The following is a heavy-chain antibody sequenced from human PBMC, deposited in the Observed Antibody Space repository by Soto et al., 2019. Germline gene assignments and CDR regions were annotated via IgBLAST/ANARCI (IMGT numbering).Heavy chain of an antibody. CDR2: IIPSFGTT. J-gene: IGHJ6*02. Sequence: QVQLVQSGAEVKKPGSSVKGSCKASGGTFSSYAIDWVRQAPGQGLAWLGGIIPSFGTTNYAPKLQGRVKLTADESTLTAYLELCTLRSEETAVYYCARGTVTGREYYYYDYGMAVWGQGTTVTVSS. D-gene: IGHD1-1*01. V-gene: IGHV1-69*12. CDR1: GGTFSSYA. CDR3: ARGTVTGREYYYYDYGMAV.